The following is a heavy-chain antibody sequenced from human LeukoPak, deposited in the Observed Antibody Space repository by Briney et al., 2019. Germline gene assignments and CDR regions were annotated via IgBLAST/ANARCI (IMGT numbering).Heavy chain of an antibody. V-gene: IGHV3-7*01. Sequence: DSVKGRFTISRDNAKNSLYLQMNSLRAEDTAVYYCARGYQQLTYYYYGMGVWGQGTTVTVSS. CDR3: ARGYQQLTYYYYGMGV. J-gene: IGHJ6*02. D-gene: IGHD2-2*01.